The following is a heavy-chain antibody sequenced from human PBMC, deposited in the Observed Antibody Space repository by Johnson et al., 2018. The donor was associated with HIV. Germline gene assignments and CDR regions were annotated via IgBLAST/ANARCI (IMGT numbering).Heavy chain of an antibody. V-gene: IGHV3-11*04. Sequence: QVQLVESGGGLVKPGGSLRLSCAASGFSFSDYYMSWIRQAPGKGLEWVSYVSSSGSTIYYADSVKGRFTISRDNSKNKLYLQMNSLRAEDTAVYHCARGAMTMTKKGAFDVWGQGTMVTVSS. CDR3: ARGAMTMTKKGAFDV. CDR1: GFSFSDYY. J-gene: IGHJ3*01. CDR2: VSSSGSTI.